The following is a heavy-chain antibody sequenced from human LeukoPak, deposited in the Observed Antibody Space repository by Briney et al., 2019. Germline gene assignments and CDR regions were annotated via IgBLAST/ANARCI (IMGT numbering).Heavy chain of an antibody. J-gene: IGHJ6*03. D-gene: IGHD2-2*01. CDR2: INPNSGGT. CDR1: GGTFSSYA. CDR3: ARDIVVVPAEDYYMDV. Sequence: GSSVKVSCKASGGTFSSYAISWVRQAPGQGLEWMGWINPNSGGTNYAQKFQGRVTMTRDTSISTAYMELSRLRSDDTAVYYCARDIVVVPAEDYYMDVWGKGTTVTISS. V-gene: IGHV1-2*02.